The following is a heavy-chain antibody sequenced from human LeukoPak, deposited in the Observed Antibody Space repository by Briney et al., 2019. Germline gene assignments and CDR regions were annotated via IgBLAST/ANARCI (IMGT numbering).Heavy chain of an antibody. CDR3: AKSGGYGLIDY. Sequence: PSETLSLTCTVSGGSISSSSYYWGWIRQPPGKGLEWIGSIYYSGSTYYNPSLKSRVTISVDTSKNQFSLKLSSVTAADTAIYYCAKSGGYGLIDYWGQGTLVTVSS. CDR1: GGSISSSSYY. D-gene: IGHD1-26*01. J-gene: IGHJ4*02. V-gene: IGHV4-39*01. CDR2: IYYSGST.